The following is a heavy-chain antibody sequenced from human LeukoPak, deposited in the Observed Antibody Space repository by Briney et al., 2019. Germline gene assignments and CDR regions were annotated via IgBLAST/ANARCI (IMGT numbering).Heavy chain of an antibody. Sequence: GGSLRLSCAASGFTFVDYGMNWVRQVPGKGLEWVSGRNGGSTGYADSVKGRFTISRDNAKNSLYLQMNSLRAEDTALYHCARGASGSYYSPFDYWGQGTLVTVSS. D-gene: IGHD1-26*01. CDR1: GFTFVDYG. J-gene: IGHJ4*02. CDR2: RNGGST. V-gene: IGHV3-20*01. CDR3: ARGASGSYYSPFDY.